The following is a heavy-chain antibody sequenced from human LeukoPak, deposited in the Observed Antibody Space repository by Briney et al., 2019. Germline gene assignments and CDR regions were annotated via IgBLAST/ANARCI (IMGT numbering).Heavy chain of an antibody. J-gene: IGHJ4*02. CDR3: VALLRGIGY. CDR1: GFTFSDHY. CDR2: SRNEGHSYST. V-gene: IGHV3-72*01. Sequence: PGGSLTLSCAVSGFTFSDHYMSWVRQAPGKGLEWIGRSRNEGHSYSTAFAASVRGRAALSRDHSWDSLYLQINSLRADDTGVYYCVALLRGIGYWGQGTL. D-gene: IGHD3-10*01.